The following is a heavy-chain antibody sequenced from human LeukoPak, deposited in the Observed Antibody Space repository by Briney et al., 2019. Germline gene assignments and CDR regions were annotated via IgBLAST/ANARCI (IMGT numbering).Heavy chain of an antibody. V-gene: IGHV4-59*08. D-gene: IGHD6-13*01. Sequence: SETLSLTCTVSGGSISSYYWSWIRQPPGKGLEWIGYIYYSGSTNYNPSLKSRVTISVDTSKNQFSLKLSSVTAADTAVYYCATTYSSSGLDYWGQGTLVTVSS. J-gene: IGHJ4*02. CDR1: GGSISSYY. CDR3: ATTYSSSGLDY. CDR2: IYYSGST.